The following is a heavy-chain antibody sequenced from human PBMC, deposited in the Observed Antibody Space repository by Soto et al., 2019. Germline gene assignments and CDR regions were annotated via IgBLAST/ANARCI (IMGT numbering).Heavy chain of an antibody. CDR1: GFTFSSYA. CDR3: AKHYDFWSGYHQYYYYYYMDV. CDR2: ISGSGGST. J-gene: IGHJ6*03. V-gene: IGHV3-23*01. Sequence: EVQLLESGGGLVQPGGSLRLSCAASGFTFSSYAMSWVRQAPGKGLEWVSAISGSGGSTYYADSVKGRFTISRDNSKNTLSLQMNSLRAEDTAVYYCAKHYDFWSGYHQYYYYYYMDVWGKGTTVTVSS. D-gene: IGHD3-3*01.